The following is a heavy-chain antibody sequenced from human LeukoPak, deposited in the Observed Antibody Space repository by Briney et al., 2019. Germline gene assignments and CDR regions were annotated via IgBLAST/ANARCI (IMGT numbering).Heavy chain of an antibody. D-gene: IGHD3-3*01. Sequence: GGSLRLSCAASGFTFRNYAMAWVRQAQGKGLECVSAISSSGDSVRYADSVKGRFTISRDNSKNTLYLQMNNLRAEDTALYYCARDFWATNYYYGMDVWGQGTTVTVSS. CDR1: GFTFRNYA. CDR3: ARDFWATNYYYGMDV. CDR2: ISSSGDSV. V-gene: IGHV3-23*01. J-gene: IGHJ6*02.